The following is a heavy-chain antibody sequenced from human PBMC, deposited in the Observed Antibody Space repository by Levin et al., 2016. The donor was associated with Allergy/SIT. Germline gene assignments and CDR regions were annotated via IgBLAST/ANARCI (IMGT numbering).Heavy chain of an antibody. J-gene: IGHJ6*02. CDR2: INHSGST. Sequence: GSLRLSCAVYGGSFSGYYWSWIRQPPGKGLEWIGEINHSGSTNYNPSLKSRVTISVDTSKNQFSLKLSSVTAADTAVYYCARGWLGSCSSTSCYYGMDVWGQGTTVTVSS. CDR3: ARGWLGSCSSTSCYYGMDV. D-gene: IGHD2-2*01. V-gene: IGHV4-34*01. CDR1: GGSFSGYY.